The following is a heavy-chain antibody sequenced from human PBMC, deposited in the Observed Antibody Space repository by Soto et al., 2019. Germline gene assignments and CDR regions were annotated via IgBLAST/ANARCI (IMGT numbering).Heavy chain of an antibody. V-gene: IGHV1-46*01. CDR3: AREEMATNSYYYYYYGMDV. CDR2: INPSGGST. J-gene: IGHJ6*02. CDR1: GYTFTSYY. D-gene: IGHD1-26*01. Sequence: WASVKVSCKASGYTFTSYYMHWVRQAPGQGLEWMGIINPSGGSTSYAQKFQGRVTMTRDTSTSTVYMELSSLRSEDTAVYYCAREEMATNSYYYYYYGMDVWGQGTTVTVSS.